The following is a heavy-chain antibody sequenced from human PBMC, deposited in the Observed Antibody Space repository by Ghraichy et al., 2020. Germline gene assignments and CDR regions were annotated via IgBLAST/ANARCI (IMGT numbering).Heavy chain of an antibody. CDR1: GYTLTELS. CDR2: FDPEDGET. V-gene: IGHV1-24*01. Sequence: ASVKVSCKVSGYTLTELSMHWVRQAPGKGLEWMGGFDPEDGETIYAQKFQGRVTMTEDTSTDTAYMELSSLRSEDTAVYYCARLKYQLHLFYYYYYGMDVWGQGTTVTVSS. J-gene: IGHJ6*02. D-gene: IGHD2-2*01. CDR3: ARLKYQLHLFYYYYYGMDV.